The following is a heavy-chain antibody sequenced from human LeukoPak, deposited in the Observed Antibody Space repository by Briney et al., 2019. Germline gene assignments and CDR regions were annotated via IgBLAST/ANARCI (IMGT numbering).Heavy chain of an antibody. CDR2: ISSSSSYI. V-gene: IGHV3-21*01. J-gene: IGHJ6*02. D-gene: IGHD3-9*01. CDR1: GFTFSSYS. CDR3: ARDYDILTGKAFYGMDV. Sequence: GGSLRLSYAASGFTFSSYSMNWVRQAPGKGLEWVSSISSSSSYIYYADSVKGRFTFSRDNAKNSLYLQMNSLRAEDTAVYYCARDYDILTGKAFYGMDVWGQGTTVTVSS.